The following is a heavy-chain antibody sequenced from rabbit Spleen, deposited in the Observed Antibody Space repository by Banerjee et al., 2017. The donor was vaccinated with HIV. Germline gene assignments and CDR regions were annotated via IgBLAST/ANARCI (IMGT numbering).Heavy chain of an antibody. D-gene: IGHD6-1*01. J-gene: IGHJ4*01. V-gene: IGHV1S45*01. Sequence: QEQLVESGGGLVQPEGSLTLTCTASGFSFSEKEVMCWVRQALGKGLEWIGCIYAGSSGGTYYASWAKGRFTISKTSSTTVTLQMTSLTVADTATYFCARGAAATGYGYGTYFDLWGPGTLVTVS. CDR2: IYAGSSGGT. CDR1: GFSFSEKEV. CDR3: ARGAAATGYGYGTYFDL.